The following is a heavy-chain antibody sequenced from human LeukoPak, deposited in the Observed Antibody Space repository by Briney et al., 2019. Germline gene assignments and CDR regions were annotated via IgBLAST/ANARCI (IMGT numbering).Heavy chain of an antibody. Sequence: ETLSLTCAVYGGSFSGYYWSWIRQPPGKGLEWVSSISSSSSYIYYADSVKGRFTISRDNAKNSLYLQMNSLRAEDTAVYYCARGGSYIYGMDVWGQGTTVTASS. CDR1: GGSFSGYY. J-gene: IGHJ6*02. D-gene: IGHD1-26*01. CDR2: ISSSSSYI. V-gene: IGHV3-21*01. CDR3: ARGGSYIYGMDV.